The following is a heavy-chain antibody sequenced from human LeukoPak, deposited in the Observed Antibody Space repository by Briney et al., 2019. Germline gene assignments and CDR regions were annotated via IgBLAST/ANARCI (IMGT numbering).Heavy chain of an antibody. CDR2: ISYDGSSK. CDR1: GFTFSSYV. V-gene: IGHV3-30-3*01. J-gene: IGHJ1*01. CDR3: AKESGSRSYGAYFPH. D-gene: IGHD6-13*01. Sequence: TGGSLRLSCVASGFTFSSYVMFWVRQAPGKGLEWVTLISYDGSSKYYADSVKGRFTISRDNSKNTLYLQMNSLRAEDTAVYYCAKESGSRSYGAYFPHWGQGTLVTVSS.